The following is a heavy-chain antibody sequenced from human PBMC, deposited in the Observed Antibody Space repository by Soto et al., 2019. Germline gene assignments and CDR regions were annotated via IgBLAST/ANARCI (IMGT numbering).Heavy chain of an antibody. V-gene: IGHV1-69*13. CDR2: IIPIFGTA. D-gene: IGHD6-19*01. CDR3: ARLKTGSGWYGGNYYYGMDG. J-gene: IGHJ6*02. CDR1: GGPFSRYS. Sequence: VKVSCKASGGPFSRYSISWVRRAPGQGLEWMGGIIPIFGTANYAQKFQGRVTITADESTSTAYMELSSLRSEDTAVYYCARLKTGSGWYGGNYYYGMDGWGQGTTFTVSS.